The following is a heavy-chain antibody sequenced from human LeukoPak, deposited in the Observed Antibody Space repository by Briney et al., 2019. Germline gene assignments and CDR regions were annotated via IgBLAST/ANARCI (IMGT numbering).Heavy chain of an antibody. J-gene: IGHJ4*02. V-gene: IGHV1-8*03. CDR3: ARGNRGSSSFDY. Sequence: ASVKVSCKASGYTFTSYDINWVRQATGQGLEWMGWMNPNSGNTDYAQKFQGRVTITSNTSISLAYMELSSMSAEDTAVYYCARGNRGSSSFDYWGQGTLVTVSS. CDR2: MNPNSGNT. CDR1: GYTFTSYD. D-gene: IGHD6-6*01.